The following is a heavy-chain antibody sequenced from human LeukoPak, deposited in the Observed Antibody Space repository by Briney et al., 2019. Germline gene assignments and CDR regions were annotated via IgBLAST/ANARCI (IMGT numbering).Heavy chain of an antibody. V-gene: IGHV4-30-2*01. CDR3: ARGGYGDYGTGLFDP. CDR2: IYHSGST. D-gene: IGHD4-17*01. Sequence: PSQTLSLTCAVSGGSISSCGYSWSWIRQPPGKGLEWIGYIYHSGSTSYNPSLKSRVTISVDRSKNQFSLKLSSVTAADTAVYYCARGGYGDYGTGLFDPWGQGTLVTVSS. CDR1: GGSISSCGYS. J-gene: IGHJ5*02.